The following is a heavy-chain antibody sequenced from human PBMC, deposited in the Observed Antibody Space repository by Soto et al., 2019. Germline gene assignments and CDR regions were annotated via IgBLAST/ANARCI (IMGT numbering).Heavy chain of an antibody. CDR2: IYYSGST. Sequence: SETLSLTCTVSGGSISSYYWSWIRQPPGKGLEWIGYIYYSGSTNYNPSLKSRVTISVDTSKNQFSLKLSSVTAADTAVYYCAGGYGSGSYFGRYYYYYMDVWGKGTTVTVSS. J-gene: IGHJ6*03. CDR1: GGSISSYY. V-gene: IGHV4-59*01. CDR3: AGGYGSGSYFGRYYYYYMDV. D-gene: IGHD3-10*01.